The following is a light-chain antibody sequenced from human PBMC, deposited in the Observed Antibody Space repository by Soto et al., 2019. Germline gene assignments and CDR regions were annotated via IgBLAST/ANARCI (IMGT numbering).Light chain of an antibody. Sequence: QSALIQPRSVSGSPGQSVTISCTGTSSNVGYYNYVSWYQQHPGKVPKLMIYNDSKRPSGVPDRFSGSKSGNTASLTISGLQAEDEADYYCCSYAGSYTEVFGTGTKLTVL. CDR1: SSNVGYYNY. J-gene: IGLJ1*01. CDR3: CSYAGSYTEV. V-gene: IGLV2-11*01. CDR2: NDS.